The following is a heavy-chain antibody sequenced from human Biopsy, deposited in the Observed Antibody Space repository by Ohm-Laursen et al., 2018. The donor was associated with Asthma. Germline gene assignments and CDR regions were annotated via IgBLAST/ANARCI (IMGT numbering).Heavy chain of an antibody. CDR1: GYNFISFA. J-gene: IGHJ3*01. D-gene: IGHD3-9*01. CDR2: VNAGNGDT. CDR3: ARTYYDFLTGQVKDVFGV. Sequence: ASVKVSCNASGYNFISFAIHWVRQAPGQRLEWMGWVNAGNGDTKYSQKFQGRVTITRDTSASTAYMELRSLRSEDTATYYCARTYYDFLTGQVKDVFGVWGQGTMVTVSS. V-gene: IGHV1-3*01.